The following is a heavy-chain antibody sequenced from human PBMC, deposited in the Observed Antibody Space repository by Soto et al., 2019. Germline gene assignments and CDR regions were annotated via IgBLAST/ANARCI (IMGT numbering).Heavy chain of an antibody. Sequence: QVQLEQSGAEVKKPGSSVKVSCKASGGTFSNSAISWVRQAPGQGLEWMGGIMPIFRTPDYAQKFQGGVTLTADESTTTAYMEWSGLRSDDTAVYSCARDKARLQLGGNYYYILDVWGQGTTVTVSS. CDR3: ARDKARLQLGGNYYYILDV. CDR1: GGTFSNSA. CDR2: IMPIFRTP. V-gene: IGHV1-69*12. D-gene: IGHD5-12*01. J-gene: IGHJ6*02.